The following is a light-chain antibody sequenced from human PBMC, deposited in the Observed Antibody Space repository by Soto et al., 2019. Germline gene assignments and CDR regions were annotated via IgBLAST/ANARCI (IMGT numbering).Light chain of an antibody. J-gene: IGKJ1*01. CDR2: GAS. V-gene: IGKV3-15*01. Sequence: EIVMTQSPVTLSVSPGERATLSCRASQSVGSQLAWFQQKAGQAPSLLIYGASPSATGLPARFSGSGSGTEFTLTISSLQTEDFAVYYCQQYSNWWTFGQGTKVEIK. CDR3: QQYSNWWT. CDR1: QSVGSQ.